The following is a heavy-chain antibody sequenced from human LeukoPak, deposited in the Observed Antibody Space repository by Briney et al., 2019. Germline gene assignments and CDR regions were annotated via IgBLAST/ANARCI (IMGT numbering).Heavy chain of an antibody. CDR3: ARAASNWGDAFDV. D-gene: IGHD7-27*01. Sequence: GGSLRLSCAASGFTFSSYSMNWVRQAPGKGLEWVSSISSSSSYIYYADSVKGRFTISRGNAKNSLYLQMNSLRAEDTAVYYCARAASNWGDAFDVWGQGTMVTVSS. CDR1: GFTFSSYS. V-gene: IGHV3-21*01. CDR2: ISSSSSYI. J-gene: IGHJ3*01.